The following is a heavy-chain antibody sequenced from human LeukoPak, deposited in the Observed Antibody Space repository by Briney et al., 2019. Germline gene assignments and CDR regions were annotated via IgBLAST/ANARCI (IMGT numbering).Heavy chain of an antibody. D-gene: IGHD1-7*01. V-gene: IGHV1-2*02. J-gene: IGHJ4*02. CDR2: INPNSGGT. CDR1: GYTFTGYH. Sequence: GASVKVSCKASGYTFTGYHMHWVRQAPGQGLEWMGWINPNSGGTNYAQKFQGRVTMTRDTSISTAYMELSRLRSDDTAVYYCARDFGITGTTFDYWGQGTLVTVSS. CDR3: ARDFGITGTTFDY.